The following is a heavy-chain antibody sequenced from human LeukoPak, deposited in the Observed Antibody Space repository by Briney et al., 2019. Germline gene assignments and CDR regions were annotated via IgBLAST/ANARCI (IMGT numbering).Heavy chain of an antibody. CDR3: ARVVTPRYCSTTSCYWKGWFDP. CDR2: ISGYNGNT. V-gene: IGHV1-18*01. J-gene: IGHJ5*02. D-gene: IGHD2-2*01. Sequence: ASVKVSCKASSYSFNRYGISWVRQAPGQGLEWMGWISGYNGNTNYAQKFLGRVSMTADTSTSTAYMELRSLTSDDTAVYYCARVVTPRYCSTTSCYWKGWFDPWGQGTLVTVSS. CDR1: SYSFNRYG.